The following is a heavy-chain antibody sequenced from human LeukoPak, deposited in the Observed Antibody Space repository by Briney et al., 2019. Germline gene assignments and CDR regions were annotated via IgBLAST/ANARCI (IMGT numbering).Heavy chain of an antibody. V-gene: IGHV3-33*08. CDR3: ARAPTVLVGYCSSSSCQADY. Sequence: GGSLRLSCAASGFTFSSYGMHWVRQAPGKGLEWVAVIWHGGSNKYYADSVKGRFTISRDNAENSLYLQMNSLRVEDTAVYYCARAPTVLVGYCSSSSCQADYWGQGTLVTVSS. CDR1: GFTFSSYG. J-gene: IGHJ4*02. D-gene: IGHD2-2*01. CDR2: IWHGGSNK.